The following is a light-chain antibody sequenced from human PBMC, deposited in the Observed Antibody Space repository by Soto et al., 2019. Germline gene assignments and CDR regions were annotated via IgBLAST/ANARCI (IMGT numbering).Light chain of an antibody. CDR1: QTIGKY. V-gene: IGKV1-39*01. CDR2: DAS. Sequence: DIQMTQSPSSLSATVGDRVTITCRASQTIGKYLNWYQQQPGKVPKLLIYDASYLQSGVPSRFSGSESGTDFTLNISDLRPEDFATYYCQKYNSAPRTFGQGTKVDIK. CDR3: QKYNSAPRT. J-gene: IGKJ1*01.